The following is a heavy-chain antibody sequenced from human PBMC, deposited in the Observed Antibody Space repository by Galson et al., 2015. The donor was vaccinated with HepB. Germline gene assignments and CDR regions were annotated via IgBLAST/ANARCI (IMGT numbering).Heavy chain of an antibody. D-gene: IGHD3-10*01. CDR3: ARGLWFGENYYIDY. CDR1: GFTFSSYA. CDR2: IRYDGGKQ. V-gene: IGHV3-30*02. J-gene: IGHJ4*02. Sequence: SLRLSCKASGFTFSSYAMHWVRQAPGKGLEWVAYIRYDGGKQNYADSVKGRFTISRDNSKNTLYLQMNSLRGEDTAVYYCARGLWFGENYYIDYWGQGTLVTVSS.